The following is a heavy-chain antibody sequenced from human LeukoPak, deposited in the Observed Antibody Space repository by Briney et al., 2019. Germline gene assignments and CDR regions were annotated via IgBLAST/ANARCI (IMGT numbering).Heavy chain of an antibody. V-gene: IGHV3-64*01. D-gene: IGHD4-23*01. CDR2: ITSNGGTT. CDR3: ARGIRWASDY. CDR1: GFTFSSYS. J-gene: IGHJ4*02. Sequence: PGGSLRLSCAASGFTFSSYSMVWVRQAPGKGLEYVSGITSNGGTTYYGNSVKGRFTISRDNSKDTLYLLMGSLRTEDMAVYYCARGIRWASDYWGQGTPVTVAS.